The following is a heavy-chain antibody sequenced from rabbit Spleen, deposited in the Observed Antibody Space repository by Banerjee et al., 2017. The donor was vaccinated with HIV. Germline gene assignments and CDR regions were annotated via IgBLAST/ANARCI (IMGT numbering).Heavy chain of an antibody. V-gene: IGHV1S47*01. CDR3: ARDRDAGDGYGTFDL. CDR1: GFSFSSNYW. J-gene: IGHJ4*01. D-gene: IGHD7-1*01. Sequence: QEQLVESGGGLVKPGASLTLTCKASGFSFSSNYWMNWVRQAPGKGLEWIGCIYTAGGSTYYASWAKGRFTITRSTSLNTVTLQLNSLTAADTATYFCARDRDAGDGYGTFDLWGPGTLVTVS. CDR2: IYTAGGST.